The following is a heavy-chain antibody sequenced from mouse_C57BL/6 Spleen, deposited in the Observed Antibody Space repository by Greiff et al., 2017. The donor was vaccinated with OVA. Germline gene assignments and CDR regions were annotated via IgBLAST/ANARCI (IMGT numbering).Heavy chain of an antibody. V-gene: IGHV1-52*01. CDR2: IDPSDSET. CDR3: AREGDLRRLAY. D-gene: IGHD3-3*01. J-gene: IGHJ3*01. Sequence: QVQLKQPGAELVRPGSSVKMSCKASGYTFTSYWMHWVKQRPIQGLEWIGNIDPSDSETNYNQKFTDKATLTVDKSSSTAYMQLSSLTSEDAAVYCCAREGDLRRLAYWGQGTLVTVSA. CDR1: GYTFTSYW.